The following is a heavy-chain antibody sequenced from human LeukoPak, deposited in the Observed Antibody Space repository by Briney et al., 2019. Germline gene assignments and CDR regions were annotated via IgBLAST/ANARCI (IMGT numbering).Heavy chain of an antibody. V-gene: IGHV4-38-2*02. CDR2: IFHSGST. CDR3: ARVLVLGATSDS. J-gene: IGHJ4*02. Sequence: SETLSLTRTVSGYSISSGYYWGWIRQPPGKGLEWIGSIFHSGSTYYNPSLKSRVTISVDTSKNQFSLKLSSVTATDTAVYYCARVLVLGATSDSWGQGTLVTVSS. CDR1: GYSISSGYY. D-gene: IGHD1-26*01.